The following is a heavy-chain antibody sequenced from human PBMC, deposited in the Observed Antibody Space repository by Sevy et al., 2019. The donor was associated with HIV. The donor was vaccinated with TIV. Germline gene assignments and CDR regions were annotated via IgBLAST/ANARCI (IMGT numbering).Heavy chain of an antibody. CDR1: GFTFRNFW. Sequence: GGLRLSCAVSGFTFRNFWMSWVRQAPGKGLEWVANIRQDGSEKYYVDSVRGRFTISRDNAKNSLFLQLNSLRADDTAIYYCAKSYFGSGTSYGMDLWGRGTTVTVSS. D-gene: IGHD3-10*01. V-gene: IGHV3-7*01. CDR2: IRQDGSEK. J-gene: IGHJ6*02. CDR3: AKSYFGSGTSYGMDL.